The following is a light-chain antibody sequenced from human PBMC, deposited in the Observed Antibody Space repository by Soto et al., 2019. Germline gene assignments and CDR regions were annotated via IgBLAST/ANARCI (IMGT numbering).Light chain of an antibody. CDR1: QSVSNY. CDR3: QHYGTSPPYT. J-gene: IGKJ2*01. V-gene: IGKV3-20*01. Sequence: EIVLTQSPGTLSLSPGERATLSCRTSQSVSNYLAWYQHKRGRAPRLLIYGASNRSTGIPDRFSGSGSGTDFTLTISRLEPEDFAVDYCQHYGTSPPYTFGQGTKLEVK. CDR2: GAS.